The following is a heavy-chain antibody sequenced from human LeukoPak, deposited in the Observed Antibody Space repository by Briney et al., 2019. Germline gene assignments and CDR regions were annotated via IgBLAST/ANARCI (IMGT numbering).Heavy chain of an antibody. V-gene: IGHV3-48*04. Sequence: GGSLRLSCAASGFTFSSCSMNWVRQAPGKGLEWVSYISSSSSTIYYADSVKGRFTISRDNAKNTLYLQMNSLRAEDTAVYYCAKGYCSSTSCPNWFDPWGQGTLVTVSS. CDR3: AKGYCSSTSCPNWFDP. CDR2: ISSSSSTI. D-gene: IGHD2-2*01. J-gene: IGHJ5*02. CDR1: GFTFSSCS.